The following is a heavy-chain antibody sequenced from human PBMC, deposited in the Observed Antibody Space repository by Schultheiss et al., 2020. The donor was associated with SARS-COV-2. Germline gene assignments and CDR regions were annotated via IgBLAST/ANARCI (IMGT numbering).Heavy chain of an antibody. CDR3: ATAYDYGDYRGAFDI. J-gene: IGHJ3*02. V-gene: IGHV1-24*01. CDR2: LDPEDGET. Sequence: ASVKVSCKVSGYTLTELSMHWVRQAPGKGLEWMGGLDPEDGETIYAQKFQGRVTRTEDTATDPAYRELSSLRAEDTAVDDGATAYDYGDYRGAFDIWGQGTMVTVS. D-gene: IGHD4-17*01. CDR1: GYTLTELS.